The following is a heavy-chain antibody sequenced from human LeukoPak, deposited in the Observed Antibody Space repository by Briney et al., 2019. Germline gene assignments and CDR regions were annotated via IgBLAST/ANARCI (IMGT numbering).Heavy chain of an antibody. Sequence: SVKVSCKASGGTFSSYAISWVRQAPGQGLEWMGRIIPILGIANYAQKFQGRVTITADRSTSTAYMELGSLRSEDTAVYYCAKGEVWFGRGYGMDVWGQGTTVTVSS. D-gene: IGHD3-10*01. V-gene: IGHV1-69*04. CDR3: AKGEVWFGRGYGMDV. CDR1: GGTFSSYA. J-gene: IGHJ6*02. CDR2: IIPILGIA.